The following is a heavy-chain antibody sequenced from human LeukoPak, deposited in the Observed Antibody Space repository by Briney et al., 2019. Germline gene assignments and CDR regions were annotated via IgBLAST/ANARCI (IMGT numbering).Heavy chain of an antibody. CDR2: VNQSGST. D-gene: IGHD4-17*01. V-gene: IGHV4-34*01. J-gene: IGHJ4*02. CDR1: GGSFSGYY. Sequence: SETLSLTCAVYGGSFSGYYWSWIRQSPGKGLEWIGEVNQSGSTNYNPSLKSRVTMSVDKSKNQFSLKLSSVTAADTAVYYCATYFYGEYGSYYFDYWGQGTLVTVSS. CDR3: ATYFYGEYGSYYFDY.